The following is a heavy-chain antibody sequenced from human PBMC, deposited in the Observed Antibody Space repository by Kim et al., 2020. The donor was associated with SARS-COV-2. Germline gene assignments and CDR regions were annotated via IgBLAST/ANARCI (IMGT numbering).Heavy chain of an antibody. CDR3: AKSLAAYYGSGSYYKSHGDAFDI. D-gene: IGHD3-10*01. V-gene: IGHV3-23*01. Sequence: GGSLRLSCAASGFTFSSYAMSWVRQAPGKGLEWVSAISGSGGSTYYADSVKGRFTISRDNSKNTLYLQMNSLRAEDTAVYYCAKSLAAYYGSGSYYKSHGDAFDIWGQGTMVTVSS. J-gene: IGHJ3*02. CDR1: GFTFSSYA. CDR2: ISGSGGST.